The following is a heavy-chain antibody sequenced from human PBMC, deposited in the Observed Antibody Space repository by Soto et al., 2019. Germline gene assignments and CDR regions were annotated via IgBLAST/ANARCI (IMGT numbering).Heavy chain of an antibody. CDR2: INAYNGNT. CDR3: ARDQRPSGLGP. J-gene: IGHJ5*02. V-gene: IGHV1-18*01. Sequence: QIQLVQSGAAVKKPGASVKVSCKTSGYTFNTYGITGVRQAPGQGLEWMGWINAYNGNTNYAQRLQGRVTMTTDTSTSTAYMELRSLRSDDTAVYYCARDQRPSGLGPWGQGTLVTVSS. CDR1: GYTFNTYG.